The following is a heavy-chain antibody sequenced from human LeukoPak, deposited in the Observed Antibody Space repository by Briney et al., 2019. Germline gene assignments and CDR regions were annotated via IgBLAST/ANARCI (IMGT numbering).Heavy chain of an antibody. CDR2: IYYSGST. V-gene: IGHV4-59*08. CDR1: DGSISNYY. J-gene: IGHJ4*02. D-gene: IGHD1-26*01. CDR3: ARHRYSGSFSFDY. Sequence: PSETLSLTCTVSDGSISNYYWSWVRQPPGKGLEWIGYIYYSGSTNYNPSLRSRVTISVDTSKSQFSLNLRFVTAADTAVYYCARHRYSGSFSFDYWGQGTLVTVSS.